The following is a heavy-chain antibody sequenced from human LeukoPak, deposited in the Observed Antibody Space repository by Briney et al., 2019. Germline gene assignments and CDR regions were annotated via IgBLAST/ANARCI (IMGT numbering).Heavy chain of an antibody. CDR2: IYYSGST. CDR3: ARDPIHYYDRSGEP. J-gene: IGHJ5*02. V-gene: IGHV4-31*03. CDR1: GGSISSGGYY. Sequence: PSQTLSLTCTVSGGSISSGGYYWSWIRQHPGKGLEWIGYIYYSGSTYYNPSLKSRVTISVDTSKNQFSLKLSSVTAADTAVYYCARDPIHYYDRSGEPWGQGTLVTVSS. D-gene: IGHD3-22*01.